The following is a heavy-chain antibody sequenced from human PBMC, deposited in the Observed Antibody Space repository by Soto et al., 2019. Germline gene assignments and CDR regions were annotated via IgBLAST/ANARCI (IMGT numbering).Heavy chain of an antibody. CDR1: GFTFSSYA. V-gene: IGHV3-23*01. D-gene: IGHD2-2*01. CDR2: ISGSGGST. CDR3: AKVSSPYCSSTSCYLDY. J-gene: IGHJ4*02. Sequence: EVQLLESGGGLVQPGGSLRLSCAASGFTFSSYAMSWVRQAPGKGLGWVSAISGSGGSTYYADSVKGRFTISRDNSKNTLYLQMNSLRAEDTAVYYCAKVSSPYCSSTSCYLDYWGQGTLVTVSS.